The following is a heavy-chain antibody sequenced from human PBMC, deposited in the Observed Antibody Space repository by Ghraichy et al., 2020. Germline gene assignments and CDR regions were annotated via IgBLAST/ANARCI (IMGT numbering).Heavy chain of an antibody. Sequence: SETLSLTCTVSGGPITSYYWSWIRQPPGKGLEWIGYVYYSGSTSYNPSLKNRVTITADTSKNQFSLKLRSVTAADTAVYYCARAVPENYFDYWGQGALVTVSS. D-gene: IGHD1-14*01. CDR2: VYYSGST. CDR3: ARAVPENYFDY. CDR1: GGPITSYY. J-gene: IGHJ4*02. V-gene: IGHV4-59*08.